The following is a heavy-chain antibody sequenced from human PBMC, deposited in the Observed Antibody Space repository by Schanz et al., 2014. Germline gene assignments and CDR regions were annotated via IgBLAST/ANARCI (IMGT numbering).Heavy chain of an antibody. J-gene: IGHJ5*02. CDR1: GFTFSSYS. CDR2: ISSRSSHI. Sequence: EVQLVESGGGLVQPGGSLRLSCAASGFTFSSYSMNWVRQAPGKGLEWVSSISSRSSHIYYADSVKGRFTVSRDNAKNSVYLQMNSLRAEDTAVYYCARPALWFGDNCFDPWGQGTRVTVSS. CDR3: ARPALWFGDNCFDP. V-gene: IGHV3-21*01. D-gene: IGHD3-10*01.